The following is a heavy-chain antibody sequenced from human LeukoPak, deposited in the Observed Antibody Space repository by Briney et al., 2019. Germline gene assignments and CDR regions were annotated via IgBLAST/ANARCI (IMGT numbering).Heavy chain of an antibody. CDR2: IWYDGSNK. J-gene: IGHJ6*04. D-gene: IGHD2-21*02. Sequence: PGRSLRLSCAASGFTFSSYGMHWVRQAPGKGLEWVAVIWYDGSNKYYADSVEGRFTISRDNSKNTLYLQMNSLRAEDTAVYYCATPFGDSPGYGMDVWGKGTTVTVSS. CDR1: GFTFSSYG. CDR3: ATPFGDSPGYGMDV. V-gene: IGHV3-33*01.